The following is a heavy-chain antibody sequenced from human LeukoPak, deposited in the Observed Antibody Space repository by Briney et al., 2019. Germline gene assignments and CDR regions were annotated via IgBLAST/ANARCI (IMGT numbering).Heavy chain of an antibody. J-gene: IGHJ4*02. CDR3: AKDTSIGRYCTNGVCSPFDY. D-gene: IGHD2-8*01. Sequence: GGSLRLSCAASGFSFSSYAMSWVRQAPGKGLEWVSAISDTGATTYDADSVKGRFTISRDNSRSTLYLQMNSLRAEDTALYYCAKDTSIGRYCTNGVCSPFDYWGQGTLVTVSS. CDR1: GFSFSSYA. CDR2: ISDTGATT. V-gene: IGHV3-23*01.